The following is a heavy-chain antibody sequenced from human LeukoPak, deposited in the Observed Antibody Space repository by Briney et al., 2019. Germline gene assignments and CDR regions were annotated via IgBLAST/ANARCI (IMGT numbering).Heavy chain of an antibody. CDR1: GFTFSSYS. CDR2: ISSSSSYI. Sequence: GGSLRLSCAASGFTFSSYSMNWVRQAPGKGLEWVSSISSSSSYIYYADSVKGRFTISRDNAKNSLYLQMNSLRAEDTAVYYCARGLLNYYDSSGYLDYWGQGTLVTVSS. CDR3: ARGLLNYYDSSGYLDY. V-gene: IGHV3-21*01. J-gene: IGHJ4*02. D-gene: IGHD3-22*01.